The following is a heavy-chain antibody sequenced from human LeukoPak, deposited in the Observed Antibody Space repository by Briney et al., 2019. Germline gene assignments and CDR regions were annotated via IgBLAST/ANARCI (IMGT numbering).Heavy chain of an antibody. CDR3: AREGLTYYYDSSGCFDI. D-gene: IGHD3-22*01. Sequence: PGGSLRLSCAASGFTFSSYAMSWVRQAPGKGLEWVSAISGSGGSTYYADSVKGRFTISRDNSKNTLYLQMNSLRAEDTAVYYCAREGLTYYYDSSGCFDIWGQGTMVTVSS. CDR2: ISGSGGST. V-gene: IGHV3-23*01. J-gene: IGHJ3*02. CDR1: GFTFSSYA.